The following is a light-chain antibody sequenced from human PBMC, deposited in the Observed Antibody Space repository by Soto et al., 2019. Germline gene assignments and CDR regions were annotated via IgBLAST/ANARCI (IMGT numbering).Light chain of an antibody. J-gene: IGLJ2*01. CDR1: SSDVGSYNL. V-gene: IGLV2-23*02. CDR3: GSDAGSSTNVV. Sequence: QSALTQPASVSGSPGQSITISCTGTSSDVGSYNLVSWYQQHPGKAPKLMIYEVSKRPSGVSNRLSGSKSGNTASLTISGLQAEDEADYYCGSDAGSSTNVVFGGGTKLTVL. CDR2: EVS.